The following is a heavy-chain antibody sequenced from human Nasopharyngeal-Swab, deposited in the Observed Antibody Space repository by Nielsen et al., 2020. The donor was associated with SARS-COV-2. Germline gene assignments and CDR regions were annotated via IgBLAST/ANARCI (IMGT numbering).Heavy chain of an antibody. CDR3: ARDSDDYGGNSDY. Sequence: GESLKISCAASGFTFSSYAMHWVRQAPGKGPEWVAVIWYDGSNKYYADSVKGRFTISRDNSKNTLYLQMNSLRAEDTAVYYCARDSDDYGGNSDYWGQGTLVTVSS. CDR2: IWYDGSNK. J-gene: IGHJ4*02. CDR1: GFTFSSYA. V-gene: IGHV3-33*08. D-gene: IGHD4-23*01.